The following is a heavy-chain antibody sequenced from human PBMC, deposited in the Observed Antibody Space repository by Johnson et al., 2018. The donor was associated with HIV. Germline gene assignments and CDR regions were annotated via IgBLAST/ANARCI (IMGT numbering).Heavy chain of an antibody. CDR3: ARDRPTGLIAVAGRNAFDI. Sequence: QVQLVESGGGVVQPGRSLRLSCAASGFTFSSYAMHWVRQAPGKGLEWVAVISYDGSNKYYADSVTGRFTISRDNSKNTLYLQMNSLRAEDTAVYYCARDRPTGLIAVAGRNAFDIWGQGTMVTV. CDR1: GFTFSSYA. J-gene: IGHJ3*02. V-gene: IGHV3-30-3*01. D-gene: IGHD6-19*01. CDR2: ISYDGSNK.